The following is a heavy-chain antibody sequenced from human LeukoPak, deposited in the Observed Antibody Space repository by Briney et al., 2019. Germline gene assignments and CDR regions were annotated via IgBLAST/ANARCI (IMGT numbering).Heavy chain of an antibody. V-gene: IGHV4-38-2*02. CDR2: IYHSGST. Sequence: PSETLSLTCTVSGYSISSGYYWGWIRQPPGKGLEWIGSIYHSGSTYYNPSLKSRVTISVDTSKNQFSLKLSSVTAADTAVYYCAREQHSSSWYAWFDPWGQGTLVTVSS. D-gene: IGHD6-13*01. CDR1: GYSISSGYY. J-gene: IGHJ5*02. CDR3: AREQHSSSWYAWFDP.